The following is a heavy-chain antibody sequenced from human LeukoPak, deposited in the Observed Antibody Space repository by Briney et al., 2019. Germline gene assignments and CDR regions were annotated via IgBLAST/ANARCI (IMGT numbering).Heavy chain of an antibody. D-gene: IGHD3-10*01. CDR2: ISADNGNT. Sequence: GASVKVSCKASGYTFSSYGISWVRQAPGQGLEWMGWISADNGNTNYVQKFQGRVTMTTDTSTSTVYMELSSLRSEDTVVYYCARDMGGLIKKNYFDYWGQGTLVTVSS. CDR1: GYTFSSYG. CDR3: ARDMGGLIKKNYFDY. V-gene: IGHV1-18*01. J-gene: IGHJ4*02.